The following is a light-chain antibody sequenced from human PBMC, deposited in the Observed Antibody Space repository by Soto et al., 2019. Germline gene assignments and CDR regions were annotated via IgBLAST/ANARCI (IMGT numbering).Light chain of an antibody. Sequence: DIQMTQSPSSVSASVGDRVTITCRASQGVSASLAWYQQKAGRALKLLIYAAATLQTGVPSRFSGSYSGTDFTLTVTSLQPEDAATYYCQQTDTYPYTFGQGTNLEIK. CDR2: AAA. CDR1: QGVSAS. V-gene: IGKV1D-12*01. CDR3: QQTDTYPYT. J-gene: IGKJ2*01.